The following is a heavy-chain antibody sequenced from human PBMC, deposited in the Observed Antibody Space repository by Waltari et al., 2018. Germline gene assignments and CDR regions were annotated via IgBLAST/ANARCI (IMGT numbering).Heavy chain of an antibody. CDR3: ARYGEVPPNYFFDF. V-gene: IGHV4-34*01. D-gene: IGHD2-21*01. J-gene: IGHJ4*01. Sequence: QVQLHQWGAGLLQPSETLSLTCAVSGESFSGFFWSWLRPPPGKGLAWLGSIHYSGATNYRPSLKSRLSLSVDTTRKQFSMRLASVTAADTGMYFCARYGEVPPNYFFDFWGQGKLVTVSS. CDR2: IHYSGAT. CDR1: GESFSGFF.